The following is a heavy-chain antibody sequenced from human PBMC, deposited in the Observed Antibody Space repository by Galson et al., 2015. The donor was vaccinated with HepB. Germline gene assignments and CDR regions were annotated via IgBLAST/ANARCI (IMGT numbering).Heavy chain of an antibody. Sequence: CAISGDSVSTKTVTWNWIRQSPSRGLEWLGRTYYRTKWYSDSAVSVKSRLTINPDTSKNQFPLQLNSVTPEDTAVYYCARGGGGAAAGLFDYWGQGVLATVSS. D-gene: IGHD6-13*01. CDR2: TYYRTKWYS. CDR3: ARGGGGAAAGLFDY. CDR1: GDSVSTKTVT. J-gene: IGHJ4*02. V-gene: IGHV6-1*01.